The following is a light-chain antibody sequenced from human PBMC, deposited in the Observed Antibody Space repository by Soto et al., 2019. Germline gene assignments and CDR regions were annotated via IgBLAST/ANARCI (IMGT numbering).Light chain of an antibody. J-gene: IGKJ4*01. V-gene: IGKV1-9*01. CDR2: TAS. CDR3: QQLNGYPLT. CDR1: QGISSY. Sequence: DIQLTQSPSFLSASVGDRVTITCRASQGISSYLAWYQQKPGKAPNLLIYTASTLQSGVPSRFSGSGSGTEFTLTISSLQPEDFATYYCQQLNGYPLTFGRGTKVEIK.